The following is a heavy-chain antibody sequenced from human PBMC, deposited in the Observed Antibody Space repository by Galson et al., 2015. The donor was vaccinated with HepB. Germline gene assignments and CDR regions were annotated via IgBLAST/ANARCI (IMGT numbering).Heavy chain of an antibody. CDR3: ARTPLYYGSGSYYPLDY. J-gene: IGHJ4*02. Sequence: SLRLSCAASGFTFSDYYMSWIRQAPGKGLEWVSYISSSSSYTNYADSVKGRFTISRDNAKNSLYLQMNSLRAEDTAVYYCARTPLYYGSGSYYPLDYWGQGTLVTVSS. CDR2: ISSSSSYT. V-gene: IGHV3-11*03. CDR1: GFTFSDYY. D-gene: IGHD3-10*01.